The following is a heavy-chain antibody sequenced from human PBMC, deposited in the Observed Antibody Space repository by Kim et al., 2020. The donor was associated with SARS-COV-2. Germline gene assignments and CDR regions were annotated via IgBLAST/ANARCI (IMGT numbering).Heavy chain of an antibody. J-gene: IGHJ4*02. D-gene: IGHD4-17*01. CDR1: GDSVSSNSAA. CDR3: ARERDYGGNSADFDY. V-gene: IGHV6-1*01. CDR2: TYYRSKWSN. Sequence: SQTLSLTCAISGDSVSSNSAACNWIRQSPSRGLEWLGRTYYRSKWSNDYAVSVRSRITINPDTSKNQFSLQLNSVTPEDTAVYYCARERDYGGNSADFDYWGQGTLVTVSS.